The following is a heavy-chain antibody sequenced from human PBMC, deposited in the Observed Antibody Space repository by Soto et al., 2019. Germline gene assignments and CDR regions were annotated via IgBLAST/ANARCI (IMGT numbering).Heavy chain of an antibody. J-gene: IGHJ4*01. CDR2: IYYDGST. CDR1: GGSISSNY. CDR3: ARSTIAPHLFMYPFDY. Sequence: SETLSLTCAVSGGSISSNYWSWIRQPPGKGLEWIGSIYYDGSTYYNPSLKSRLTMSVDTSKNQLSLELNSVTAADTAVYYCARSTIAPHLFMYPFDYWGQGTLVTVSS. V-gene: IGHV4-59*08. D-gene: IGHD6-6*01.